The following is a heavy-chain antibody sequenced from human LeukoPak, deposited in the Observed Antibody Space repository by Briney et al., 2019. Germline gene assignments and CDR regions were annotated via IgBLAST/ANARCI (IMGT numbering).Heavy chain of an antibody. Sequence: GGSLRLSCAASGFTFSHYWMTWVRQAPGKGLEWVANINEDGSREDYVDSVRGRFTISRDNARNSLYLHMNSLRAEDTALYYCATRESSMARSHWGQGTLVTVSS. CDR3: ATRESSMARSH. CDR2: INEDGSRE. D-gene: IGHD3-10*01. CDR1: GFTFSHYW. V-gene: IGHV3-7*01. J-gene: IGHJ4*02.